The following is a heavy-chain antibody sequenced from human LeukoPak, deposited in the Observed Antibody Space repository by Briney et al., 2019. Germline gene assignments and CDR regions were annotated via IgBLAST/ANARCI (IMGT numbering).Heavy chain of an antibody. D-gene: IGHD6-13*01. Sequence: SVKVSCKASGGTFSSYAISWVRQAPGQGLEWMGGIIPIFGTANYAQKFQGRVTITTDESTSTAYMELSSLRSEDAAVYYCARVRLSSSWYDWFDPWGQGTLVTVSS. V-gene: IGHV1-69*05. CDR1: GGTFSSYA. CDR2: IIPIFGTA. J-gene: IGHJ5*02. CDR3: ARVRLSSSWYDWFDP.